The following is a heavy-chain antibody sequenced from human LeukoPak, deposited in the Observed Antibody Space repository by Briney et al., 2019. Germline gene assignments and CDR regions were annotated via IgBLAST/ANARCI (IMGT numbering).Heavy chain of an antibody. CDR3: ARSSGWKYNIDY. D-gene: IGHD6-19*01. J-gene: IGHJ4*02. CDR1: GYTFTGYY. Sequence: GASVKVSCKASGYTFTGYYMHWVRQAPGQGLEWMGWINPNSGGTNYAQKFQGRVTMTRDTSISTAYMEPSRLRSDDTAMYYCARSSGWKYNIDYWGQGTLVTVSS. V-gene: IGHV1-2*02. CDR2: INPNSGGT.